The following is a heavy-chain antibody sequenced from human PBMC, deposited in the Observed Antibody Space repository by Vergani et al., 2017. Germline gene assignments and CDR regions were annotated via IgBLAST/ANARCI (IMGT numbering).Heavy chain of an antibody. J-gene: IGHJ5*02. CDR2: ISSSSSYI. D-gene: IGHD4-11*01. CDR1: GFTFSSYS. Sequence: EVQLVESGGGLVKPGGSLRLSCAASGFTFSSYSMNWVRQAPGKGLEWVSSISSSSSYIYYADSVKGRFTISRDNSKNTLYLQMNSLRAEDTAVYYCARVAGGYSNLNWFDPWGQGTLVTVSS. V-gene: IGHV3-21*01. CDR3: ARVAGGYSNLNWFDP.